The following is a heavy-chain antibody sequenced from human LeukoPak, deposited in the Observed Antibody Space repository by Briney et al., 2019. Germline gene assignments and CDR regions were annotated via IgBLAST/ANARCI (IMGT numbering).Heavy chain of an antibody. CDR3: ARGFPPRTYYDSSDYDSYYFDY. V-gene: IGHV1-18*01. J-gene: IGHJ4*02. D-gene: IGHD3-22*01. CDR1: GYTFTSYG. Sequence: ASVKVSCKASGYTFTSYGISWVRQAPGQGLEWMGWISAYNGNTNYAQKLQGRVTMTTDTSTSTAYMELRSMRSDDTAVYYCARGFPPRTYYDSSDYDSYYFDYWGQGTLVTVSS. CDR2: ISAYNGNT.